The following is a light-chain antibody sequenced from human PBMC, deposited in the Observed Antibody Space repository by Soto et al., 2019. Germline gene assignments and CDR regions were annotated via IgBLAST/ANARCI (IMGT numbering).Light chain of an antibody. J-gene: IGLJ3*02. CDR2: EVT. V-gene: IGLV2-14*01. CDR1: SSDVGAYNF. Sequence: QSVLTQPRSVSGSPGQSVTISCTGASSDVGAYNFVSWYQHNPGRAPKLIIYEVTNRPSGVSDRFSGSKSGNTASLTISGLQAEDEADYYCSSYTISSTWVFGGGTKLTVL. CDR3: SSYTISSTWV.